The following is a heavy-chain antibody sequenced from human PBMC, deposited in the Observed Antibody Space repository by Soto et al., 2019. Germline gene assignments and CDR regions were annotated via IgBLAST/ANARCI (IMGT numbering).Heavy chain of an antibody. CDR1: GGSISTSNYY. Sequence: ETLSLTCTVSGGSISTSNYYWGWFRQPPGKGLECIGYIYYSGSTYYNPSLKSRVTISVDTSKNQISLRLNSVTAADTAVYYCTGVGGYYGDYPNFDYWGQGALVTVSS. V-gene: IGHV4-39*07. CDR2: IYYSGST. J-gene: IGHJ4*02. CDR3: TGVGGYYGDYPNFDY. D-gene: IGHD4-17*01.